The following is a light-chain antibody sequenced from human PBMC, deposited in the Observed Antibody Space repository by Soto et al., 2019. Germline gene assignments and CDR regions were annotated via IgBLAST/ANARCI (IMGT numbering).Light chain of an antibody. CDR3: QHYGNSPPEYT. V-gene: IGKV3-20*01. Sequence: EIVLTQSPGTLSLSPGERATLSCRASQSVSSSFLAWYQQRPGQAPRLLIFGASYSSTGIPDRFSGSGSGTHFTLTISRLEPEDFAVYYCQHYGNSPPEYTFGPGTNVDSK. J-gene: IGKJ3*01. CDR2: GAS. CDR1: QSVSSSF.